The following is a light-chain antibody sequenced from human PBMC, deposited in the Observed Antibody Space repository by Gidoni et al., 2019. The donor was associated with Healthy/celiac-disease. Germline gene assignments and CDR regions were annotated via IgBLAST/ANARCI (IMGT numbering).Light chain of an antibody. J-gene: IGLJ2*01. CDR3: NSRDSSGNHLGV. CDR1: SLRSYY. CDR2: GKN. Sequence: SSELTQDPAVSVALGQTVRITCQGASLRSYYASWYQQKPGQAPVLVIYGKNNRPSGIPGRLSGSSSGNTASLTITGAQAEDEADYYCNSRDSSGNHLGVFGGGTKLTVL. V-gene: IGLV3-19*01.